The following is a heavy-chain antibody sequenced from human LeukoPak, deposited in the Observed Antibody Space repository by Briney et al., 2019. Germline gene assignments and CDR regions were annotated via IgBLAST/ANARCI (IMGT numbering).Heavy chain of an antibody. D-gene: IGHD2-8*01. CDR2: ISYDGSNK. V-gene: IGHV3-30*18. CDR3: AKDLMGFAGYFDY. CDR1: GFTFSSYG. J-gene: IGHJ4*02. Sequence: GGSLRLSCAAPGFTFSSYGMHWVRQAPGKGLEWVAVISYDGSNKYYADSVKGRFTISRGNSKNTLYLQMNSLRAEDTAVYYCAKDLMGFAGYFDYWGQGTLVTISS.